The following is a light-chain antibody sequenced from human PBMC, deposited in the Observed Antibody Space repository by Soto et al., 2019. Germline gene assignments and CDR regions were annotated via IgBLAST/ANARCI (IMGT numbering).Light chain of an antibody. J-gene: IGLJ1*01. CDR2: EVT. V-gene: IGLV2-14*01. CDR1: SSDVGGYNY. CDR3: SSYTSTNTVV. Sequence: QSALTQPASVSGSPGQSIAISCTGTSSDVGGYNYVSWYQQHPGKAPKLVIFEVTNRPSGVSNRFSGSKSDNTASLTISGLQAEDEADYYCSSYTSTNTVVFGTGTKLTVL.